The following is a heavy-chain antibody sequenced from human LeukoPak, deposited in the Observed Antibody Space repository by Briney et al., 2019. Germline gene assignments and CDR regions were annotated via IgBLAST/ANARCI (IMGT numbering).Heavy chain of an antibody. Sequence: PGGSLRLSCEASTFTFSTYWMHWVRQAPGKGLVRVSYINGDGSTSNYADSVKGRLTISRDNAKNTLYLQMNSLRAEDTAVYYCATGSGTYYDSWGQGTLVTVSS. D-gene: IGHD3-10*01. J-gene: IGHJ4*02. CDR1: TFTFSTYW. V-gene: IGHV3-74*01. CDR3: ATGSGTYYDS. CDR2: INGDGSTS.